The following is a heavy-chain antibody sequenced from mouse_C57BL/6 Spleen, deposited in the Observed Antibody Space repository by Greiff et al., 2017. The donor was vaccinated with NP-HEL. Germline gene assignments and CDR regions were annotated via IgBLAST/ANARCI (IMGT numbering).Heavy chain of an antibody. CDR3: ARQYYGSFFDY. Sequence: EVKLVESGPGLVKPSQSLSLTCSVTGYSITSGYYWNWIRQFPGNKLEWMGYISYDGSNNYNPSLKNRISITRDTSKNQFFLKLNSVTTEDTATYYCARQYYGSFFDYWGQGTTLTVSS. J-gene: IGHJ2*01. CDR1: GYSITSGYY. CDR2: ISYDGSN. V-gene: IGHV3-6*01. D-gene: IGHD2-1*01.